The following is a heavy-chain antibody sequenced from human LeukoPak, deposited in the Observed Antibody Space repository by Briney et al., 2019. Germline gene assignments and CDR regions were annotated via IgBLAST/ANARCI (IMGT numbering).Heavy chain of an antibody. CDR1: GYTFTSYG. D-gene: IGHD6-19*01. CDR2: ISAYNGNT. V-gene: IGHV1-18*01. Sequence: ASVKVSYKASGYTFTSYGISWVRQAPGQGLEWMGWISAYNGNTNYAQKLQGRVTMTTDTSTSTAYMELRSLGSDDTTVYYCARDREGSSGWYNKGDYWGQGTLVTVSS. J-gene: IGHJ4*02. CDR3: ARDREGSSGWYNKGDY.